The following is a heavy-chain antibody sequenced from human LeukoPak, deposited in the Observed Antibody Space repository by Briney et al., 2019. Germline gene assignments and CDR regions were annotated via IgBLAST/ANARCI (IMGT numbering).Heavy chain of an antibody. V-gene: IGHV3-9*01. Sequence: GGSLRLSCAASGFTVSSNYMSWVRQAPGKGLEWVSGISWNSGSIGYADSVKGRFTISRDNAKNSLYLQMNSLRAEDTALYYCAKERSGSYSNWGQGTLVTVSS. CDR3: AKERSGSYSN. D-gene: IGHD3-10*01. J-gene: IGHJ4*02. CDR2: ISWNSGSI. CDR1: GFTVSSNY.